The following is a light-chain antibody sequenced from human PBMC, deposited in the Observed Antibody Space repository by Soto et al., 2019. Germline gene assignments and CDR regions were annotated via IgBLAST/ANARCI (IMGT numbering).Light chain of an antibody. CDR3: QQRSNWPWT. J-gene: IGKJ1*01. V-gene: IGKV3D-20*02. CDR1: QSVSSTF. CDR2: GVS. Sequence: EIVLTQSPGTLSLSPGERATLSCRASQSVSSTFLAWYQQKPGQAPRLLIFGVSNRATGIPDRFSGSGSGTDFTLTISSLEPEDFAVYYCQQRSNWPWTFGQGTKVEIK.